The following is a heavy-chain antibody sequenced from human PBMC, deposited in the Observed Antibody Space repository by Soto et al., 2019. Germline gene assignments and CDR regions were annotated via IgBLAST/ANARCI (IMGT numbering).Heavy chain of an antibody. CDR3: AKHTVIYYYYYMDV. D-gene: IGHD4-17*01. CDR2: INWNGGST. Sequence: VQLVESGGGVVRPGGSLRLSCAASGFTFDDYGMSWVRQAPGKGLEWVSGINWNGGSTGYADSVKGRFTVSRDNAKNSLYLQIKSLRAEDTALYYCAKHTVIYYYYYMDVWGKGTTVTVSS. J-gene: IGHJ6*03. V-gene: IGHV3-20*04. CDR1: GFTFDDYG.